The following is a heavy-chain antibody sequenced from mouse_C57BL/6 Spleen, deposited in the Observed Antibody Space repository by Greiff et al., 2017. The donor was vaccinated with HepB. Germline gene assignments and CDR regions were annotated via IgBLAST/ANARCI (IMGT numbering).Heavy chain of an antibody. CDR2: IYPGSGST. J-gene: IGHJ2*01. D-gene: IGHD1-1*01. Sequence: VQLQQSGAELVKPGASVKMSCKASGYTFTSYWITWVKQRPGQGLEWIGDIYPGSGSTNYNEKFKSKATLTVDTSSSTAYMQLSSLTSEDSAVYYCARSTTVVATRGDYWGQGTTLTVSS. V-gene: IGHV1-55*01. CDR3: ARSTTVVATRGDY. CDR1: GYTFTSYW.